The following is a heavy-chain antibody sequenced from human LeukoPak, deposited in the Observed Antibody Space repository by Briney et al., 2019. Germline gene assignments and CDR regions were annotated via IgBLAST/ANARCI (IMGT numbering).Heavy chain of an antibody. CDR1: GGSISSSSYY. CDR2: IYYSGST. Sequence: SETLSLICTVSGGSISSSSYYWGWIRQPPGKGLEWIGSIYYSGSTYYNPSLKSRVTISVDTSKNQFSLRLSSVTAADTAVYYCARSFGYYDFWSGYSADYWGQGTLVTVSS. J-gene: IGHJ4*02. V-gene: IGHV4-39*01. CDR3: ARSFGYYDFWSGYSADY. D-gene: IGHD3-3*01.